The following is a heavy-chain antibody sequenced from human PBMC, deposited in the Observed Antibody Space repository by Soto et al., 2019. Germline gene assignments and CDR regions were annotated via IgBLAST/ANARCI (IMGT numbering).Heavy chain of an antibody. CDR1: GYSFTSYW. CDR3: ARHGADYDFWSGYPHYYGMDV. Sequence: PGESLKISCKGSGYSFTSYWISWVRQMPGKGLEWMGRIDPSDSYTNYSPSFQGHVTISADESISTAYLQWSSLKASDTAMYYCARHGADYDFWSGYPHYYGMDVWGQGTTVTVSS. D-gene: IGHD3-3*01. V-gene: IGHV5-10-1*01. CDR2: IDPSDSYT. J-gene: IGHJ6*02.